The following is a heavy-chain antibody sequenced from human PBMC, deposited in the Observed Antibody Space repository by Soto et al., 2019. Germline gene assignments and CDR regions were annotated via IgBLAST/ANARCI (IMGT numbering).Heavy chain of an antibody. D-gene: IGHD1-26*01. V-gene: IGHV6-1*01. J-gene: IGHJ4*01. CDR3: ARGEQYSGSIFDY. CDR1: GDSVSSNSAG. Sequence: PSQTLSLTCAITGDSVSSNSAGWSWVRQSPSRGLEWLGRTYYRSKWYYEYAVSVRGRITINPDTSKNQYSLQLNSVPPEDTAVYFCARGEQYSGSIFDYWGQGTLVTVS. CDR2: TYYRSKWYY.